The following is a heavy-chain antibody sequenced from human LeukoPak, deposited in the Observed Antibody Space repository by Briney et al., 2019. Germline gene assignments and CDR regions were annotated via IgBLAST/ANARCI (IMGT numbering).Heavy chain of an antibody. CDR1: GFTFSSSA. Sequence: GGSLRLSCAASGFTFSSSAMSWVRQAPGKGLEWVSAISGSGTSTYYADSVKGRFTISRDNSKNTLYLQMISLRAEDTAVYYCATTNWNTFYFDYWGQGTLVTVSS. CDR2: ISGSGTST. V-gene: IGHV3-23*01. D-gene: IGHD1-1*01. J-gene: IGHJ4*02. CDR3: ATTNWNTFYFDY.